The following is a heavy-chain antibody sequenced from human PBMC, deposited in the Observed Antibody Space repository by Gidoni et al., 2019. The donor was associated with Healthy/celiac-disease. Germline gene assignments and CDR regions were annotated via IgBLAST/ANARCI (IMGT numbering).Heavy chain of an antibody. V-gene: IGHV3-33*01. D-gene: IGHD6-13*01. CDR3: ARDRAAAGFARYYMDV. CDR1: GFTFSSYG. J-gene: IGHJ6*03. Sequence: QVQLVESGGGVVQPGRSLRLSCAASGFTFSSYGMHWVRQAPGKGLEWVAVIWYDGSNKYYADSVKGRFTISRDNSKNTLYLQMNSLRAEDTAVYYCARDRAAAGFARYYMDVWGKGTTVTVSS. CDR2: IWYDGSNK.